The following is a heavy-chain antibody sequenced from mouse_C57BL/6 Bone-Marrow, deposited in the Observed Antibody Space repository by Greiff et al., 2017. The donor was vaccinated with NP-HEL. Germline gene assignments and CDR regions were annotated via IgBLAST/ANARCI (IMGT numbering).Heavy chain of an antibody. V-gene: IGHV14-4*01. J-gene: IGHJ4*01. CDR3: TKHYYAMDY. CDR2: IDPENGDT. Sequence: VQLQQSGAELVRPGASVKLSCTASGFNIKDDYMHWVKQRPEQGLEWIGWIDPENGDTEYASKFQGKATITAGTSSNTAYLQLSSLTSEDTAVYYCTKHYYAMDYWGQGTSVTVSS. CDR1: GFNIKDDY.